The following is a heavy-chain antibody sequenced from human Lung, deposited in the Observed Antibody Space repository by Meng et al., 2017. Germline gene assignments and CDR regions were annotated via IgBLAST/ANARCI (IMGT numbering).Heavy chain of an antibody. CDR2: INHSGST. CDR3: ARGPTTMAHDFDY. CDR1: GGSFSDYY. Sequence: QGQPQTWGAGLFKPSGTLSLPWVVSGGSFSDYYWSWIRQPPGKGLEWIGEINHSGSTNYNPSLESRATISVDTSQNNLSLKLSSVTAADSAVYYCARGPTTMAHDFDYWGQGTLVTVSS. J-gene: IGHJ4*02. V-gene: IGHV4-34*01. D-gene: IGHD4-11*01.